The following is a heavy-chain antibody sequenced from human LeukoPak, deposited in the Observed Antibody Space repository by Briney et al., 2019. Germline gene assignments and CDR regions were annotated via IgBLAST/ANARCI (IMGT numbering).Heavy chain of an antibody. J-gene: IGHJ4*02. CDR2: IYYSGST. CDR3: ARGGSRVITHQIFDY. D-gene: IGHD4-23*01. Sequence: SETLSLTCTVSAFSGYYWSWIRQPPGKGLEWIGYIYYSGSTNYNPSLKSRVTISIDTSKNQFSLKLNSVTAADTAVYYCARGGSRVITHQIFDYWGQGALVTVSS. V-gene: IGHV4-59*01. CDR1: AFSGYY.